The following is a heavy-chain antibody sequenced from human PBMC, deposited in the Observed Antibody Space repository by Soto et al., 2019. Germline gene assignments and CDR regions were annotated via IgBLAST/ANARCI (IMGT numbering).Heavy chain of an antibody. CDR2: INAGNGNT. CDR1: GYTFTSYA. V-gene: IGHV1-3*01. J-gene: IGHJ6*02. CDR3: ARDLYAASADYYYYGMDV. D-gene: IGHD4-17*01. Sequence: ASVKVSCKASGYTFTSYAMHWVRQAPGQRLEWMGWINAGNGNTKYSQKFQGRVTITRDTSASTAYMELSSLRSEDTAVYYCARDLYAASADYYYYGMDVWGQGTTVTVSS.